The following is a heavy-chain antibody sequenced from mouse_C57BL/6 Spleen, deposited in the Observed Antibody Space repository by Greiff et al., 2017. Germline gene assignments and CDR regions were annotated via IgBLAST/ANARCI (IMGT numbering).Heavy chain of an antibody. Sequence: EVKVEESGPGLVKPSQSLSLTCSVTGYSITSGYYWNWIRQFPGNKLEWMGYISYDGSNNYNPSLKNRISITRDTSKNQFFLKLNSVTTEDTATYYCARWDYYGSSLDYWGQGTTLTVSS. D-gene: IGHD1-1*01. V-gene: IGHV3-6*01. CDR3: ARWDYYGSSLDY. CDR1: GYSITSGYY. CDR2: ISYDGSN. J-gene: IGHJ2*01.